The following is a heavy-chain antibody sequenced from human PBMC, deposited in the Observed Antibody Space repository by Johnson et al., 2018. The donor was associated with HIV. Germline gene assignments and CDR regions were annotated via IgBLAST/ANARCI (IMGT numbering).Heavy chain of an antibody. V-gene: IGHV3-30*02. Sequence: QMQLVESGGGVVQPGRSLRLSCAASGFTFSSYAMHWVRQAPGKGLEWVAFIRYDGSDKYYGDSVKGRFTISRDNSKNTLYLQMNSLRAEDTAVYYCAKVYCGGDCSFGGAAFNIWGQGTMVTVSS. CDR2: IRYDGSDK. CDR3: AKVYCGGDCSFGGAAFNI. CDR1: GFTFSSYA. J-gene: IGHJ3*02. D-gene: IGHD2-21*02.